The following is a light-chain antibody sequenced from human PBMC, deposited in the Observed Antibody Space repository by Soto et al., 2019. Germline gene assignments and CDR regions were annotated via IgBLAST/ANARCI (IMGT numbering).Light chain of an antibody. CDR2: KDT. CDR3: AAWDDSLSGVV. V-gene: IGLV3-25*02. J-gene: IGLJ2*01. Sequence: SYELTQPPSVSVSPGQTTWITCSGEGLPKQYAHWYQQRPGQAPLLVIYKDTERPSGIPERFSGSSSGTTVTLTISGLRSEDEADYYCAAWDDSLSGVVFGGGTKVTVL. CDR1: GLPKQY.